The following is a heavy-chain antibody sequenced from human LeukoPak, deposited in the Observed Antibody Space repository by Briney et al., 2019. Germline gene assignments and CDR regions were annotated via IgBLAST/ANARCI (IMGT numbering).Heavy chain of an antibody. J-gene: IGHJ3*02. D-gene: IGHD1-7*01. Sequence: ASVKVSCKTSGDTFTGYYMHWVRQAPAQGREWMGWINPNRGGTNYAQKCQGRVTMTRDTSISTAYMELSKLISDDTPVYDCTRGELELLGAFYIWGTGTMVTVSS. CDR1: GDTFTGYY. V-gene: IGHV1-2*02. CDR2: INPNRGGT. CDR3: TRGELELLGAFYI.